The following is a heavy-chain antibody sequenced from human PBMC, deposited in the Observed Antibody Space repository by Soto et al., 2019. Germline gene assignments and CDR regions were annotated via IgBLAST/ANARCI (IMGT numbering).Heavy chain of an antibody. Sequence: QVQLVQSGAEVRQPGASVKVSCKASGYSFTTYGMSWVRQAPGQGLEYMGWINGYGHGAKYVQRFQGRFSMTTDTSTNTVYMDLRSLTSDAKAVYYCVRDLNGDFYYWGQGTVIIVS. CDR1: GYSFTTYG. CDR2: INGYGHGA. V-gene: IGHV1-18*01. J-gene: IGHJ4*02. D-gene: IGHD3-10*01. CDR3: VRDLNGDFYY.